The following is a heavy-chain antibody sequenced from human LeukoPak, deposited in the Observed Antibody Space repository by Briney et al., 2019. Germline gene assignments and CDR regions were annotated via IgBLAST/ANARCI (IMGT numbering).Heavy chain of an antibody. Sequence: PGGSLRLSCAASGFTFSSYAMSWVRQAPGKGLEGVSAISGSGGSTYYADSAKGRFTISRDNSKNTLYLQMNSLRAEDTAVYYCAKGLAYSSGWLFDYWGQGTLVTVSS. CDR2: ISGSGGST. CDR1: GFTFSSYA. CDR3: AKGLAYSSGWLFDY. D-gene: IGHD6-19*01. J-gene: IGHJ4*02. V-gene: IGHV3-23*01.